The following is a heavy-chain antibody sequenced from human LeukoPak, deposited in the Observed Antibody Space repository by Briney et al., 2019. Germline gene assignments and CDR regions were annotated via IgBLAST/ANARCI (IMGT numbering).Heavy chain of an antibody. D-gene: IGHD4-17*01. CDR1: GFTFSSYS. CDR2: ISSSSSYI. CDR3: ARVSDYGDYHLWY. Sequence: PGRSLRLSCAASGFTFSSYSMNWVRQAPGKGLEWVSSISSSSSYIYYADSVKGRFTISRDNAKNSLYLQMNSLRAEDTAVYYCARVSDYGDYHLWYWGQGTLVTVSS. J-gene: IGHJ4*02. V-gene: IGHV3-21*01.